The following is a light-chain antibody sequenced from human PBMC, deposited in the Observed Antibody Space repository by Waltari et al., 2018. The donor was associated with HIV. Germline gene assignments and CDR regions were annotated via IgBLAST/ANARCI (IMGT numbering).Light chain of an antibody. J-gene: IGLJ2*01. CDR2: DVS. CDR3: SSYTSSSTPL. Sequence: QSALTQPASVSGSPGQSSTISCTGTSSDVGGYNNVTWYQQPPGKPPQSMIYDVSLLPSGLSHPFPASMSGNPASLTVFGLQAEDEADHSCSSYTSSSTPLFGGGTKLTVL. V-gene: IGLV2-14*01. CDR1: SSDVGGYNN.